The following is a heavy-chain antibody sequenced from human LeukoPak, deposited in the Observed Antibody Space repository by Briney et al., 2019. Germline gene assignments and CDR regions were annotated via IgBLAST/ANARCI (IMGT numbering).Heavy chain of an antibody. CDR1: GFTFNQYG. V-gene: IGHV3-23*01. CDR2: ISGNTATI. J-gene: IGHJ4*01. Sequence: GGSLRLSCTASGFTFNQYGMSWVRQAPGKGLEWVAGISGNTATINYAAPVKGRFTISRENSKNRLFLEMNSLRDDDTAVYYCVKRLGKPAAFDYWGQGTLVTVSS. CDR3: VKRLGKPAAFDY. D-gene: IGHD6-25*01.